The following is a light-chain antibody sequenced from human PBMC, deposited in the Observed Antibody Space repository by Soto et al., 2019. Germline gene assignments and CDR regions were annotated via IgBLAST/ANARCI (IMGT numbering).Light chain of an antibody. V-gene: IGKV2D-29*01. CDR3: MQSIQFPLFT. J-gene: IGKJ3*01. CDR2: EVS. CDR1: QSLLHSYGKTY. Sequence: DIVMTQTPLSLSVTRGQPASISCKSSQSLLHSYGKTYLYWNLQKPGQPPQLLIYEVSNRFSGGPERYSGSQSGTVFALIISGMEAEDVAVYYCMQSIQFPLFTFDPGTKVHIK.